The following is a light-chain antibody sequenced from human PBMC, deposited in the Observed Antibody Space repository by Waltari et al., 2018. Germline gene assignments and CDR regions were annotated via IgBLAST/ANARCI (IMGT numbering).Light chain of an antibody. CDR3: CSYAGSSTHVV. Sequence: QSALTQPASVSGSPGQSITISCTGTSSDVGSYNLVSWYQQHPGKAPKPVISEGSKRPSGVSNRFSGSKSGNTASLTISGLQAEDEADYYCCSYAGSSTHVVFGGGTKLTVL. CDR2: EGS. J-gene: IGLJ2*01. V-gene: IGLV2-23*01. CDR1: SSDVGSYNL.